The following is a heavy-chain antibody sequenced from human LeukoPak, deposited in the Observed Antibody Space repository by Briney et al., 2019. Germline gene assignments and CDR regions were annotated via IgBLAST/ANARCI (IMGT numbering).Heavy chain of an antibody. CDR2: ISWNSGSI. CDR3: AKDSRLVRGVPRGYFDY. CDR1: GFTFDDYA. J-gene: IGHJ4*02. Sequence: PGRSLRLSCAASGFTFDDYAMHWVRQAPGKGLEWVSGISWNSGSIGYADSVKGRFTISRDNSKNTLYLQMNSLRAEDTAVYYCAKDSRLVRGVPRGYFDYWGQGTLVTVSS. V-gene: IGHV3-9*01. D-gene: IGHD3-10*01.